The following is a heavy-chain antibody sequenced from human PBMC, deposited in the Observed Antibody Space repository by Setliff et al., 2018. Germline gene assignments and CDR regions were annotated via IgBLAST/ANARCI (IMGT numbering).Heavy chain of an antibody. CDR2: INTNTGNP. J-gene: IGHJ6*03. CDR3: ARASRFGTIVYKGYYYMDV. Sequence: ASVKVSCKASGYTFRSYAMNWVRQAPGQGLEWMGWINTNTGNPTYAQGFTGRFVFSLDTSVSTAYLQISSLKAEDTAVYYCARASRFGTIVYKGYYYMDVWGKGTTVTVSS. D-gene: IGHD3-10*01. V-gene: IGHV7-4-1*02. CDR1: GYTFRSYA.